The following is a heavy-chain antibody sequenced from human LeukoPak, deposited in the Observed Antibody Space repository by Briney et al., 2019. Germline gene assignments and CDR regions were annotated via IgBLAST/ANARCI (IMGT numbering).Heavy chain of an antibody. Sequence: GSLRLSCAASGFTFSSYSMSWVRQAPGKGLEWVSYISSSGSTIYYADSVKGRFTISRDNAKNSLYLQMNRLRAEDTAVYHCGKDYPSGPFKGTFGHRGQGT. CDR3: GKDYPSGPFKGTFGH. J-gene: IGHJ4*01. D-gene: IGHD1/OR15-1a*01. V-gene: IGHV3-48*04. CDR2: ISSSGSTI. CDR1: GFTFSSYS.